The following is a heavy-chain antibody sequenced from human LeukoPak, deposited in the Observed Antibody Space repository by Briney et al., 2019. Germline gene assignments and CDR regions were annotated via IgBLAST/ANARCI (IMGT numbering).Heavy chain of an antibody. V-gene: IGHV4-38-2*02. Sequence: SETLTVTCTFSSYSFSTQNYWAGIRQPPGEPLEWTSTVSHTGSPFYTPSLKSRVTISLDSSIKQFSLRLTHLTAADTAVYFCVGAPTGFTFAFPPSLDWWGQGVLVTVPS. CDR1: SYSFSTQNY. CDR2: VSHTGSP. CDR3: VGAPTGFTFAFPPSLDW. D-gene: IGHD2-21*01. J-gene: IGHJ4*02.